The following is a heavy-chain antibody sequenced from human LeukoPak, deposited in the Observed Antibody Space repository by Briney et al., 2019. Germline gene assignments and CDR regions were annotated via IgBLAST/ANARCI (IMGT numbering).Heavy chain of an antibody. CDR1: GFTFSSYG. CDR2: ISADGGST. V-gene: IGHV3-23*01. Sequence: GGSLRLSCVASGFTFSSYGMSWVRQAPGTGLGWVSVISADGGSTHYADSVKGRFTISRDISKNTLFLQMNSLRGEDTAVYYCAKNKADKYSPLDHWGQGTLVTASS. J-gene: IGHJ4*02. CDR3: AKNKADKYSPLDH. D-gene: IGHD1/OR15-1a*01.